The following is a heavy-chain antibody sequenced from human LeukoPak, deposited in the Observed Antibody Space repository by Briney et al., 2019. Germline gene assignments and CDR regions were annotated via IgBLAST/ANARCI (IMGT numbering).Heavy chain of an antibody. J-gene: IGHJ5*02. V-gene: IGHV3-66*02. CDR2: VHSGGST. CDR3: ARLIYDSSGYYYDH. D-gene: IGHD3-22*01. Sequence: GGSLRLSCAASGLTVGGNYMSWVRQAPGRGLEWVSVVHSGGSTYYADSVKGRFTISRDSTKNTLFLQMNSLRAEDTAVYYCARLIYDSSGYYYDHWGRGTLVTVSS. CDR1: GLTVGGNY.